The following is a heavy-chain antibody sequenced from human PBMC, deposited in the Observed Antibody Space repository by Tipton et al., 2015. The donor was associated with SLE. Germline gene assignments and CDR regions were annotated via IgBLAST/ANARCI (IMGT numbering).Heavy chain of an antibody. CDR1: GASISGHF. D-gene: IGHD1-26*01. CDR3: AKDGVGLDYYYYYMDV. J-gene: IGHJ6*03. CDR2: IYSGGDKA. Sequence: LSLTCSVSGASISGHFCSWVRQAPGKGLEWVSVIYSGGDKAYYADSAKGRFTISRDNSNNMLFLQMSSLRAEDTAVYYCAKDGVGLDYYYYYMDVWGKGTTVAVSS. V-gene: IGHV3-23*03.